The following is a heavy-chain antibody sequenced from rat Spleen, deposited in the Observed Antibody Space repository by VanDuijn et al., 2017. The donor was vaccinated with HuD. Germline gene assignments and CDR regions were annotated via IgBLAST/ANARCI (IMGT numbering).Heavy chain of an antibody. CDR3: ARQWDY. CDR1: GFTFSNYG. V-gene: IGHV5S13*01. CDR2: ITNAAGKV. J-gene: IGHJ2*01. Sequence: EVQLVESGGGLVQPGRSLKLSCVASGFTFSNYGMAWVRQAPTQGLEWVASITNAAGKVYYPDSVKGRFTLSRDNAKSTLYLQMDSLRSEDTATYYCARQWDYWGQGVMVTVSS.